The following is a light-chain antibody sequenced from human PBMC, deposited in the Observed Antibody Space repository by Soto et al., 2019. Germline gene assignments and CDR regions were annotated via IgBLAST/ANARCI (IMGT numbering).Light chain of an antibody. Sequence: EIVMTQSPLSLPVTPGETASISCRSSQSLLHSNGYNYLHWYLQKPGQSPQPLIYLGSNRASGVPDRFSGSGSGTDFTLKISRVEAEDVGVYHCMQALQTPLTFGGGTKVEIK. V-gene: IGKV2-28*01. CDR2: LGS. CDR1: QSLLHSNGYNY. CDR3: MQALQTPLT. J-gene: IGKJ4*01.